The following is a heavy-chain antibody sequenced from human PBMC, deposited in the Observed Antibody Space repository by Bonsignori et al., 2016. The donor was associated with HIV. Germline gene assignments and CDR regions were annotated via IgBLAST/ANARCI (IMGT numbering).Heavy chain of an antibody. D-gene: IGHD3-10*01. CDR2: INAYNEKT. V-gene: IGHV1-18*01. J-gene: IGHJ4*02. CDR3: ARGGDGSGTYYYFDF. Sequence: WVRQAPGQGLEWVGWINAYNEKTNYAQKFQDRVTMATDTSTATVYMELKSLRSDDTAMYYCARGGDGSGTYYYFDFWGQGTLVTVSS.